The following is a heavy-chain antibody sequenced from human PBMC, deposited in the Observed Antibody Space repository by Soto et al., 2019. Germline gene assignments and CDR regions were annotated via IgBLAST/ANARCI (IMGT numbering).Heavy chain of an antibody. D-gene: IGHD6-13*01. V-gene: IGHV3-53*01. CDR3: AREAAGFDI. CDR2: MYYGGTT. Sequence: PGGSLRLSCAASGFTASSDHMSWVRQAPGKGLEWISVMYYGGTTYYADSVQGRFTVSRDSSKNTLYLQMNDLRADDTAVYYCAREAAGFDIWGQGTMVTVSS. CDR1: GFTASSDH. J-gene: IGHJ3*02.